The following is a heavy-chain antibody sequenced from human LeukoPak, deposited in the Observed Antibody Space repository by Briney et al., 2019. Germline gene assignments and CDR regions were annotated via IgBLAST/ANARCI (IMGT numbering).Heavy chain of an antibody. CDR2: IYYSGST. J-gene: IGHJ4*02. CDR1: GGSISSSSYY. V-gene: IGHV4-39*07. CDR3: ARVKGIAVARLDY. Sequence: SETLSLTCTVSGGSISSSSYYWGWIRQPPGKGLEWIGSIYYSGSTYYNPSLKSRVTISVDTSKNQFSLKLSSVTAADTAVYYCARVKGIAVARLDYWGQGTLVTVSS. D-gene: IGHD6-19*01.